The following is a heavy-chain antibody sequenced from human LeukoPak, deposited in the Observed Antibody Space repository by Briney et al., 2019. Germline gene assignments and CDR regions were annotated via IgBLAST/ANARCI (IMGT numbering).Heavy chain of an antibody. V-gene: IGHV3-66*01. CDR2: IYSGGST. D-gene: IGHD2-21*02. CDR3: ARANPPLYCGGDCYTFDY. Sequence: GGSLRLSCAASGFTVSSNYMSWVRQAPGKGLEWVSVIYSGGSTYYADSVKGRFTISRDNSKNTLYLQMNSLRAEDTAVYYCARANPPLYCGGDCYTFDYWGQGTLVTVSS. CDR1: GFTVSSNY. J-gene: IGHJ4*02.